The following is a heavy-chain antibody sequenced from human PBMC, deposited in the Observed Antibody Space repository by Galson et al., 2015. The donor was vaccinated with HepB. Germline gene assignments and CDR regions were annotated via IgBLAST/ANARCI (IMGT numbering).Heavy chain of an antibody. J-gene: IGHJ3*02. Sequence: SLRLSCAASGFTFSSYVMHWVRQAPGKGLEWVGRIKSKTDGGTTDYAAPVKGRFTISRDDSKNTLYLQMNSLKTEDTAVYYCTTDATVTTGDDALDIWGQGTMVTVSS. CDR3: TTDATVTTGDDALDI. D-gene: IGHD4-17*01. V-gene: IGHV3-15*01. CDR1: GFTFSSYV. CDR2: IKSKTDGGTT.